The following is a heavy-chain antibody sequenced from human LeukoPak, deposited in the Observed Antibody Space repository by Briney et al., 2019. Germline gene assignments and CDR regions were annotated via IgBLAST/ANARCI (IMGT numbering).Heavy chain of an antibody. Sequence: ASVKVSCKASGYTFTGYYMHWVRQAPGQGLEWMGWINPNSGGTNYAQKFQGRVTMTRDTSISTAYVELSRLRSDDTAVYYCARGDSSSWYYFDYWGQGTLVTVSS. CDR1: GYTFTGYY. CDR2: INPNSGGT. D-gene: IGHD6-13*01. J-gene: IGHJ4*02. CDR3: ARGDSSSWYYFDY. V-gene: IGHV1-2*02.